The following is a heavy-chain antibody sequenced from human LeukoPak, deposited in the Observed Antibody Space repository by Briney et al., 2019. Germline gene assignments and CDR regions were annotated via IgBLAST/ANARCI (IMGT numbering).Heavy chain of an antibody. CDR1: GFTFDDYG. J-gene: IGHJ4*02. D-gene: IGHD5-18*01. CDR2: INWNGGST. Sequence: PGGSLRLSCAASGFTFDDYGMSWVRQAPGKGLEWVSGINWNGGSTGYADSVKGRFTISRDNAKNSLYLQMNSLRAEDTALYYCALYSYGYRDFDYWGQGTLVTVSS. CDR3: ALYSYGYRDFDY. V-gene: IGHV3-20*04.